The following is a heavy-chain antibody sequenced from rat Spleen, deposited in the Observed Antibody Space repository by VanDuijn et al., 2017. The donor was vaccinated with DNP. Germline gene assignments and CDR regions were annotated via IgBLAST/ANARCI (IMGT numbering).Heavy chain of an antibody. V-gene: IGHV5-31*01. CDR1: GFTFNNHW. Sequence: EVQLVESGGGLVQPGGSLKLSCVASGFTFNNHWMTWIRQAPEKGLEWVASISPTGGSTYYRDSVKGRFTISRDNAKSTLYLQMDSLRSEDTATYYCATAHVDYWGQGVMVTVSS. CDR3: ATAHVDY. CDR2: ISPTGGST. J-gene: IGHJ2*01. D-gene: IGHD3-1*01.